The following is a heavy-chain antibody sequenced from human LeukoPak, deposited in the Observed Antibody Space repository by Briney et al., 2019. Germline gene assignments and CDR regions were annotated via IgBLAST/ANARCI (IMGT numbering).Heavy chain of an antibody. CDR2: ITTSNTI. D-gene: IGHD6-13*01. Sequence: GGSLRLSCAPSGYTFRRYKMAWVPHAPGKGLEWLSYITTSNTINYADSLKGRFTLSRDNAKKSLYLPKKRLRDQDTAVSLCVRSATAGVQEFDSWGQGTLVTVSS. CDR1: GYTFRRYK. V-gene: IGHV3-48*02. J-gene: IGHJ5*01. CDR3: VRSATAGVQEFDS.